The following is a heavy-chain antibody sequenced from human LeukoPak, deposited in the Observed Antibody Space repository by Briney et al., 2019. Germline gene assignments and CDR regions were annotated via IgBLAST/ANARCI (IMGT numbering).Heavy chain of an antibody. J-gene: IGHJ4*02. V-gene: IGHV3-74*01. CDR2: INSDGSST. CDR3: ARGDTVMAYFDY. CDR1: GFTFSSYW. Sequence: PGGSLRLSCAASGFTFSSYWMHWVRQAPGKGLVWVSRINSDGSSTSYADSVKGRFTISRDNAKNTLYLQMNSLRAEDTAVYYCARGDTVMAYFDYWGQGTLVTVSS. D-gene: IGHD5-18*01.